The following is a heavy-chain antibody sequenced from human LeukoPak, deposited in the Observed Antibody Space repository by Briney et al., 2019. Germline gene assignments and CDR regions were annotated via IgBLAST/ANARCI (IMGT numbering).Heavy chain of an antibody. CDR2: IYKIGTT. Sequence: SETLSLTCTVFGDSVTGYFLNWVRQPPGKGLEWIGHIYKIGTTNYNPSLTSRLTISADTSKNQFSLQLRSVTAADTAVYYCVIGVGWQPDYWGQGALVTVSS. CDR3: VIGVGWQPDY. CDR1: GDSVTGYF. D-gene: IGHD2-15*01. J-gene: IGHJ4*02. V-gene: IGHV4-59*02.